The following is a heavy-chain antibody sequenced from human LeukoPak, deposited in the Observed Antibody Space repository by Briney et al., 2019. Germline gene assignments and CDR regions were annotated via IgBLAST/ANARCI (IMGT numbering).Heavy chain of an antibody. CDR1: GDSMSNYW. CDR3: ARDPSHHSGTFDI. CDR2: VYFSGDT. V-gene: IGHV4-59*01. Sequence: SGTLSLTCAVSGDSMSNYWWSWIRQPPGKGLEWIGDVYFSGDTKYNPSLQSRATISLDTSQNQFSLRLRSVTAADTAVYYCARDPSHHSGTFDIWGQGTMVTVSS. D-gene: IGHD2-15*01. J-gene: IGHJ3*02.